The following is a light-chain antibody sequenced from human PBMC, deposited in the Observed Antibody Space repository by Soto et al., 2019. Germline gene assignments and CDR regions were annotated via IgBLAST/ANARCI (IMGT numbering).Light chain of an antibody. Sequence: DIQMTQSPASLSSSLGERVTLPCRASQSNSSYLNWYQQKPGKAPKLLIYAASSLQSGVPSRFSGSGSGTDFTLTISSLQPEDFATYYCQQSYSTPLTFGGGTKVDIK. CDR3: QQSYSTPLT. V-gene: IGKV1-39*01. CDR1: QSNSSY. CDR2: AAS. J-gene: IGKJ4*01.